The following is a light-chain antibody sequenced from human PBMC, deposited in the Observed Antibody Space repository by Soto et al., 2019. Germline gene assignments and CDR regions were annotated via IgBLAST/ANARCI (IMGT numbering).Light chain of an antibody. Sequence: EIVLTQSPGTLSLSPGERATLSCRASQSVSSSYLAWYQQKPGQAPRLLIYGASSRATGIPDRFSGSGSGTDLTLTISRLEPEDFVVYYCQQYGSSIFTFGPGTKVDIK. CDR3: QQYGSSIFT. J-gene: IGKJ3*01. V-gene: IGKV3-20*01. CDR1: QSVSSSY. CDR2: GAS.